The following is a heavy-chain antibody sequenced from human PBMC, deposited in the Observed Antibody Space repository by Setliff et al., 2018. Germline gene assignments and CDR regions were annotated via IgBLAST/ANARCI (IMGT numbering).Heavy chain of an antibody. V-gene: IGHV3-7*01. CDR3: ARDPHFDS. Sequence: GGSLRLSCAASGFSISDHYMDWVRQAPGKGLEWVANIKQDGSEKYYVDSVKGRFSISRDNAKNSLYLQMNSLRAEDTAVYYCARDPHFDSWGQGTLVTVSS. CDR2: IKQDGSEK. CDR1: GFSISDHY. J-gene: IGHJ4*02.